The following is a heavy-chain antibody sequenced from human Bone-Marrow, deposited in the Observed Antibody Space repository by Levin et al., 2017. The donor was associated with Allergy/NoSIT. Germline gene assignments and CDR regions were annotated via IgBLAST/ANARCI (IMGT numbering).Heavy chain of an antibody. J-gene: IGHJ4*02. D-gene: IGHD3-10*01. Sequence: GGSLRLSCAASGFTFSSYAMSWVRQAPGKGLEWVSAISGSGGSTYYADSVKGRFTISRDNSKNTLYLQMNSLRAEDTAVYYCAKAVDGRRAHLIDYWGQGTLVTVSS. V-gene: IGHV3-23*01. CDR1: GFTFSSYA. CDR3: AKAVDGRRAHLIDY. CDR2: ISGSGGST.